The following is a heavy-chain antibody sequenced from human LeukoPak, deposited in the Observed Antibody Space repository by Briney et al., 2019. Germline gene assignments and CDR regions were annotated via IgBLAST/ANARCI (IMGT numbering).Heavy chain of an antibody. CDR2: IYFTGTT. D-gene: IGHD4/OR15-4a*01. Sequence: SETLSLTCAVSGGSIGSYYWSWLRQSPGRALEWIGYIYFTGTTNYNPSLKSRVTISVDTSRNQFSLSLTSVTAADTAVYYCAREDPQTRVPEGLDVWGQGTTVTVSS. CDR3: AREDPQTRVPEGLDV. V-gene: IGHV4-59*01. CDR1: GGSIGSYY. J-gene: IGHJ6*02.